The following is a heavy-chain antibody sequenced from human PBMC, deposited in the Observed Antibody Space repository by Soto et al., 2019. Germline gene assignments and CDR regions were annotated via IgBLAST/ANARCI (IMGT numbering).Heavy chain of an antibody. J-gene: IGHJ4*02. CDR3: AHSDGGYEIIYFDF. CDR1: GFSFTTAGVA. V-gene: IGHV2-5*01. Sequence: SGPTLVNPTQTLTLACTFSGFSFTTAGVALGWIRHTPGGALEWLTLIYYNDDRRFSPSLKTRLTITGDTSKNQVVLSLTNVDPGDTATYFCAHSDGGYEIIYFDFWCQGIPVTVSS. D-gene: IGHD5-12*01. CDR2: IYYNDDR.